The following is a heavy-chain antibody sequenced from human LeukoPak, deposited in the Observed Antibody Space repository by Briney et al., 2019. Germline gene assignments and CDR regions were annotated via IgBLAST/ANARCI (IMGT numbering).Heavy chain of an antibody. CDR3: ATSAGDYSAGHYYYMAV. CDR1: VDTFTGYY. V-gene: IGHV1-2*02. J-gene: IGHJ6*03. CDR2: MKPNTAGT. Sequence: ASLKVSCKASVDTFTGYYFHCVREAPGEGREWRGGMKPNTAGTNYAQKFLGGVTVTWDTSISTAYMDLNRLTSDDTAVYYCATSAGDYSAGHYYYMAVWGKGTSVTVSS. D-gene: IGHD4-11*01.